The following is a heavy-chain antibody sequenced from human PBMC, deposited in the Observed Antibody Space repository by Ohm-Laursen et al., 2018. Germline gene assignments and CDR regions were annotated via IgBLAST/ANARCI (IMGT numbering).Heavy chain of an antibody. D-gene: IGHD1-26*01. V-gene: IGHV3-11*01. CDR2: ITSSGSTI. CDR3: AREFATSHWFDP. Sequence: GSLRLSCAASGFSFSDYYMTWIRQAPGKGLEWISYITSSGSTIHYADSVRGRFTISRDNAKNSLYLQMNNLRADDTAVYYCAREFATSHWFDPWGQGTLVTVSS. J-gene: IGHJ5*02. CDR1: GFSFSDYY.